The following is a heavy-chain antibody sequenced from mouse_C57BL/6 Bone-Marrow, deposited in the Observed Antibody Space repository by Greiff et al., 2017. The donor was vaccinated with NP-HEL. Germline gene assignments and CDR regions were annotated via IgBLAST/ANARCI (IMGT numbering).Heavy chain of an antibody. CDR2: ISDGGSYT. D-gene: IGHD1-1*01. CDR1: GFTFSSYA. V-gene: IGHV5-4*01. J-gene: IGHJ2*01. Sequence: EVKVVESGGGLVKPGGSLKLSCAASGFTFSSYAMSWVRQTPEKRLEWVATISDGGSYTYYPDNVKGRFTISRDNAKNNLYLQMSHLKSEDTAMYYCARDQIFSTTGVFDYWGQGTTLTVSS. CDR3: ARDQIFSTTGVFDY.